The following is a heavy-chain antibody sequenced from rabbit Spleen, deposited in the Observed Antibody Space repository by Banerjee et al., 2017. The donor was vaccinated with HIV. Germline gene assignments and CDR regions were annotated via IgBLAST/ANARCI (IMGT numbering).Heavy chain of an antibody. D-gene: IGHD1-1*01. V-gene: IGHV1S45*01. CDR1: GLSFSSRFW. CDR3: ARDTSSSFSSYGMDL. J-gene: IGHJ6*01. CDR2: IYTGSSGST. Sequence: QEQLEESGGDLVKPEGSLTLTCTVSGLSFSSRFWISWVRQAPGKGLEWIADIYTGSSGSTYYASWAKGRFTISKTSSTTVTLRMTSLTAADTATYFCARDTSSSFSSYGMDLWGPGTLVTVS.